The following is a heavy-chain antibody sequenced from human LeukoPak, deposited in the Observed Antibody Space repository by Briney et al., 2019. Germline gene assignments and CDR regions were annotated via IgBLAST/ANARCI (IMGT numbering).Heavy chain of an antibody. J-gene: IGHJ4*02. CDR3: ARESVAVAVFDY. CDR2: IYHSGST. Sequence: SETLSLTCAVSGYSISSGYYWGWIRQPPGKGLEWIGSIYHSGSTYYNPSLKSRVTISVDTSKNQFSLKLSSVTAADTAVYYCARESVAVAVFDYWGQGTLVTVSS. CDR1: GYSISSGYY. V-gene: IGHV4-38-2*02. D-gene: IGHD6-19*01.